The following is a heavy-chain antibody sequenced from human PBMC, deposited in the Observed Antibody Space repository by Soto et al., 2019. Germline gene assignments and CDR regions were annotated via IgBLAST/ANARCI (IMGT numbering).Heavy chain of an antibody. CDR3: AKGGNHMVLGAYFDY. V-gene: IGHV3-23*01. CDR2: ISGSGGST. CDR1: GFPFSIYA. J-gene: IGHJ4*02. Sequence: GGSLRLSCAASGFPFSIYAMSLVRQSPGRGLEWVSSISGSGGSTYYADSVKGRFTISRDNSKNTLYLQMNRLRAEDTDVYYCAKGGNHMVLGAYFDYWGQGALVTVSS. D-gene: IGHD3-10*01.